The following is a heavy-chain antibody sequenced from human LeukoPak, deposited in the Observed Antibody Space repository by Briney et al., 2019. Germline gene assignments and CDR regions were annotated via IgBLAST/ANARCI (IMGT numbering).Heavy chain of an antibody. CDR2: IYNTVTT. J-gene: IGHJ4*02. CDR3: ARDRRRYFDY. Sequence: SETLSLTCSVSGDSITTYYWSWIRQPPGGGLEWIGFIYNTVTTKYNPSLESRVTISIDTSKSQFSLKLTSVTAADTAVYYCARDRRRYFDYWGQGAVITVSS. CDR1: GDSITTYY. V-gene: IGHV4-59*01.